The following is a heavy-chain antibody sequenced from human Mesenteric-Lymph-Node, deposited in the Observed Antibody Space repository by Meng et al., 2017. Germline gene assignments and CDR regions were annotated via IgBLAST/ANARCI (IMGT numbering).Heavy chain of an antibody. CDR3: ARVRFGSYYFDY. V-gene: IGHV4-38-2*01. Sequence: SETLSLTCAVSGYSISSGYYWGWIRQPPGKGLEWIGSIYHSGSTYYNPSLKSRVTISVDTSKNQFSLKLSSVTAADTAVYYCARVRFGSYYFDYWGQGTLVTVSS. J-gene: IGHJ4*02. CDR1: GYSISSGYY. D-gene: IGHD3-3*01. CDR2: IYHSGST.